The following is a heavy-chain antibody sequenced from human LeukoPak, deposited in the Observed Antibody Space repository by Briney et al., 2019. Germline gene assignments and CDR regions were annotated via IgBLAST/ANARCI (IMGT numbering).Heavy chain of an antibody. Sequence: GGSLRLSCAASGFTFSSHDMYWVRQTGKRLEWVAASDCTGDTYYLDSVKGRFTISRETVKNSLSLQMNSLRVGDTGVYYCARGKTGDDYVVFDYWGQGVLVTVSS. D-gene: IGHD3-10*02. J-gene: IGHJ4*02. V-gene: IGHV3-13*01. CDR1: GFTFSSHD. CDR2: SDCTGDT. CDR3: ARGKTGDDYVVFDY.